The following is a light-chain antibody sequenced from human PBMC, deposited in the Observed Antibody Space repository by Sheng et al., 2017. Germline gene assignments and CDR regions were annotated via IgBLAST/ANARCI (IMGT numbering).Light chain of an antibody. J-gene: IGLJ1*01. CDR3: NSRDSSGNHYV. CDR1: SLRNYY. Sequence: SSELTQDPAVSVALGQTVRITCQGDSLRNYYASWYQQKPGQAPVLVIYGKTNRPSGIPDRFSGSSSGNAASLTITGAQAEDEADYYCNSRDSSGNHYVFGAGTKVTVL. CDR2: GKT. V-gene: IGLV3-19*01.